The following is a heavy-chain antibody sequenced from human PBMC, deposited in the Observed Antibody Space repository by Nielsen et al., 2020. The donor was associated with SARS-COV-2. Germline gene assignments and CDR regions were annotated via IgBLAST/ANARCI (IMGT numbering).Heavy chain of an antibody. CDR1: GFTFSSYG. CDR3: ARDSSSSWSYYYYYYMDV. J-gene: IGHJ6*03. CDR2: IWYDGSNK. Sequence: GGSLRLSCAASGFTFSSYGMHWVRQAPGKGPEWVAVIWYDGSNKYYADSVKGRFTISRDNSKNTLYLQMNSLRAEDTAVYYCARDSSSSWSYYYYYYMDVWGKGTTVTVSS. D-gene: IGHD6-13*01. V-gene: IGHV3-33*01.